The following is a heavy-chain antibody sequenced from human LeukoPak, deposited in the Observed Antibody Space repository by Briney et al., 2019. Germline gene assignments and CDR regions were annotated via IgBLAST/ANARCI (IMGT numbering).Heavy chain of an antibody. CDR3: ARQLRFLEWLPVDY. V-gene: IGHV4-34*01. D-gene: IGHD3-3*01. Sequence: PGGSLRLSCAASGFTFSSYAMSWVRQPPGKGLEWIGEINHSGSTNYNPSLKSRVTISVDTSKNQFSLKLSSVTAADTAVYYCARQLRFLEWLPVDYWGQGTLVTVSS. CDR2: INHSGST. J-gene: IGHJ4*02. CDR1: GFTFSSYA.